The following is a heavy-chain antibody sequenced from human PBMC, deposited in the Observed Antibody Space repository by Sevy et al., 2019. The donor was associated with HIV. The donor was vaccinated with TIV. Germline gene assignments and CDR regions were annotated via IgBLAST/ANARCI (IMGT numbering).Heavy chain of an antibody. Sequence: GGSLRLSCAASGFTFSTYSLNWVRQAPGKGLEWVSYIGGTTTTTSYADSVKGRFTISRDNAKNSGYLQMNSLRDEDTAVYYCARDQFYAFDYWGQGTLVTVSS. CDR3: ARDQFYAFDY. J-gene: IGHJ4*02. D-gene: IGHD4-17*01. CDR1: GFTFSTYS. CDR2: IGGTTTTT. V-gene: IGHV3-48*02.